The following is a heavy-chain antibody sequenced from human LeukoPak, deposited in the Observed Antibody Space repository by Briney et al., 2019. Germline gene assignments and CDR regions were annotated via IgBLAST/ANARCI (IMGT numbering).Heavy chain of an antibody. CDR3: ARGIVVVPAFFDY. J-gene: IGHJ4*02. D-gene: IGHD2-2*01. CDR1: GGSVSSGSYY. Sequence: SETLSLTCTVSGGSVSSGSYYWSWIRQPPGKGLEWIGYIYYSGSTNYNPSLKSRVTISVDTSKNQFSLKLSSVTAADTAVYYCARGIVVVPAFFDYWGQGTLVTVSS. CDR2: IYYSGST. V-gene: IGHV4-61*01.